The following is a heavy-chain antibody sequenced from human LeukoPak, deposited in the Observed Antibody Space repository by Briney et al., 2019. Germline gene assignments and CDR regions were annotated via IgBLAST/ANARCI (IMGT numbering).Heavy chain of an antibody. D-gene: IGHD3-10*01. CDR2: ISWNSGSI. V-gene: IGHV3-9*01. J-gene: IGHJ4*02. CDR3: AKPTHILLWFGELLGGFDY. CDR1: GFTFDDYA. Sequence: GGSLRLSCAASGFTFDDYAMHWVRQAPGKGLEWVSGISWNSGSIGYADSVKGRFTISRDNAKNSLYLQMNSLRAEDTAVYYCAKPTHILLWFGELLGGFDYWGQGTLVTVSS.